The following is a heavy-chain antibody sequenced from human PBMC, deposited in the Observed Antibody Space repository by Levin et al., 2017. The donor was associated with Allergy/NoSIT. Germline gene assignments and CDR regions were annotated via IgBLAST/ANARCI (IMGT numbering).Heavy chain of an antibody. Sequence: GGSLRLSCAPSGFSFTNYWMRWIRQAPGQGLEWVASVSQDGNEKYYVDSVKGRFTISRDNAKNSLYLQMNSLRAEDTAVYYCARAITVSGAVAYMDVWGKGTTVTVSS. V-gene: IGHV3-7*03. D-gene: IGHD3-3*01. J-gene: IGHJ6*03. CDR2: VSQDGNEK. CDR1: GFSFTNYW. CDR3: ARAITVSGAVAYMDV.